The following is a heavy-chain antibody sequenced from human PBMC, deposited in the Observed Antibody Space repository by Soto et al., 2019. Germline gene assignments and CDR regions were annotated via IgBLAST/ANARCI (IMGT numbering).Heavy chain of an antibody. Sequence: QVQLVQSGAEVKKPGASVKVACKASGYTFTSYYMHWVRQAPGQGLEWMGIINPSGGSTSYAQKFQGSVTMTRDTSTSTVYMELSSLRSEDTAVYYCARVYPSDTRYGSVGNNWFDPWGQGTLVTVSS. V-gene: IGHV1-46*03. CDR1: GYTFTSYY. CDR2: INPSGGST. D-gene: IGHD3-10*01. CDR3: ARVYPSDTRYGSVGNNWFDP. J-gene: IGHJ5*02.